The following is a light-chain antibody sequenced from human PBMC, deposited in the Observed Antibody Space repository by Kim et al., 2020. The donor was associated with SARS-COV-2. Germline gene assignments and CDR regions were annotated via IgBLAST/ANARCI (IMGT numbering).Light chain of an antibody. CDR1: NIGTTN. CDR2: GDS. CDR3: QVWDSSTGV. Sequence: VALRQTARITCGGNNIGTTNVHWFQQKPGQAPVLVICGDSNRPSGIPERFSGSNSGNTATLTISRAQPGDEADYYCQVWDSSTGVFGGGTQLTVL. J-gene: IGLJ3*02. V-gene: IGLV3-9*01.